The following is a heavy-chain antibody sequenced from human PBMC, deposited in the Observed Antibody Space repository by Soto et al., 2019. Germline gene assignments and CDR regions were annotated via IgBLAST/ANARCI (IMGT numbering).Heavy chain of an antibody. CDR2: IYPGDSDT. CDR1: GYSFTSYC. V-gene: IGHV5-51*01. Sequence: GESLNISCKGSGYSFTSYCIGWVRQMPGKGLEWMGIIYPGDSDTRYSPSFQGQVTISADKSISTAYLQWSSLKASDTAMYYCAREVGYSGYDSPYYYGMDVWGQGTTVTVSS. CDR3: AREVGYSGYDSPYYYGMDV. D-gene: IGHD5-12*01. J-gene: IGHJ6*02.